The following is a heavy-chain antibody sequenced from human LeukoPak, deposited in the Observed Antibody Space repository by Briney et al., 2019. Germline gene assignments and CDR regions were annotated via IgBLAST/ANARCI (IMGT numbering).Heavy chain of an antibody. J-gene: IGHJ2*01. CDR2: IYYAGST. D-gene: IGHD4/OR15-4a*01. V-gene: IGHV4-39*07. Sequence: PSEILSLTCNVSGDSISSSSYYWSWIRVPPGKGLEWIGSIYYAGSTYYYPSFKSRVTLSVDTSSNRFSLSIKSVTAADTAMYYCARGRRIVVLPGRGFFDLWGRGTLVTVSS. CDR1: GDSISSSSYY. CDR3: ARGRRIVVLPGRGFFDL.